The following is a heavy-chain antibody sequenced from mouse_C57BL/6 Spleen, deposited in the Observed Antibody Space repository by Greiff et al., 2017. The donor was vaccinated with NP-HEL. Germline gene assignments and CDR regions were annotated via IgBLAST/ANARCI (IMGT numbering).Heavy chain of an antibody. D-gene: IGHD1-1*01. V-gene: IGHV1-82*01. CDR2: IYPGDGDT. J-gene: IGHJ2*01. Sequence: VQLQQSGPELVKPGASVKISCKASGYAFSSSWMNWVKQRPGKGLEWIGRIYPGDGDTNYNGKFKGKATLTADKSSSTAYMQLSSLTSEDSAVYFCARWEITTVVYFDYWGQGTTLTVSS. CDR3: ARWEITTVVYFDY. CDR1: GYAFSSSW.